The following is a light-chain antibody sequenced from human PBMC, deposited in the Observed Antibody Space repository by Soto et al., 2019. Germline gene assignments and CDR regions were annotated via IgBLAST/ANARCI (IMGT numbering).Light chain of an antibody. J-gene: IGKJ2*01. CDR2: AAS. CDR3: QQLNSYPYT. V-gene: IGKV1-9*01. CDR1: QGISSY. Sequence: DIPLTQSPSFLYASVGDRVTITCRASQGISSYLAWYQQKPGKAPKLLIYAASTLQSGVPSRYSRSGSGTEFALTIRSLQPEDFATDYCQQLNSYPYTFGQGTKLEIK.